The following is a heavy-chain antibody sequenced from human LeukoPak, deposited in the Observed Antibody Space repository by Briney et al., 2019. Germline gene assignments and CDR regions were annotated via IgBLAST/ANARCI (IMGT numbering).Heavy chain of an antibody. CDR1: GFTFNSFG. V-gene: IGHV3-30*03. CDR2: ISYDGSNK. D-gene: IGHD4-17*01. Sequence: GRSLRLSCAASGFTFNSFGMHWIRQAPGKGLEWVAVISYDGSNKYSTDSVKGRFTISRDNSKNTLYLQMNSLRPEDTAVYYCATDYGFLYGAYFDYWGQGTLVTVSS. J-gene: IGHJ4*02. CDR3: ATDYGFLYGAYFDY.